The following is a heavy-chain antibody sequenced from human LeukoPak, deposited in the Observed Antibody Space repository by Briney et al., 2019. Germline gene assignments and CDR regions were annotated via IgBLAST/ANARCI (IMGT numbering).Heavy chain of an antibody. V-gene: IGHV4-34*01. Sequence: SETLSLTCAVYGGSFSGYYWSWIRQPPGKGLEWIGEINHSGSTNYNPSLKSRVTISVDTSKNQFSLKLSSVTAADTAVYYCEGLYGSGSYHDDYWGQGTLVTVSS. CDR3: EGLYGSGSYHDDY. CDR2: INHSGST. CDR1: GGSFSGYY. D-gene: IGHD3-10*01. J-gene: IGHJ4*02.